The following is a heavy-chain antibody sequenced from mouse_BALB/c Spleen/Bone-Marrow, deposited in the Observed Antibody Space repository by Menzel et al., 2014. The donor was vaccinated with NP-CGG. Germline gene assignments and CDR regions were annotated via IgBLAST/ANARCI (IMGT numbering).Heavy chain of an antibody. D-gene: IGHD1-1*02. CDR2: IHPSDSET. CDR1: GYSFTNYW. CDR3: AMFGIYERFAY. J-gene: IGHJ3*01. Sequence: VHLVESGAELVRPGASVKLSCKASGYSFTNYWMNWVKQRPGQGLEWIGMIHPSDSETRLNQKFKDKATLTVDKSSSTAYMQLSTPTSEDSAVYYCAMFGIYERFAYWGQGTLVTVSA. V-gene: IGHV1-74*01.